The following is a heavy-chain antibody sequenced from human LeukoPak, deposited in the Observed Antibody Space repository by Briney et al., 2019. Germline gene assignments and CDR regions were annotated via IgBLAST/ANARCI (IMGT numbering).Heavy chain of an antibody. CDR1: GFTFSSYG. V-gene: IGHV3-30*18. Sequence: GGSLRLSCAASGFTFSSYGMHWVRQAPGKGLEWVAVISYDGSNKYYADSVKGRFTFSRDNSKNTLYLQMNSLRAEDTAVYYCAKDRLELRGPFDYWGQGTLVTVSS. CDR3: AKDRLELRGPFDY. CDR2: ISYDGSNK. J-gene: IGHJ4*02. D-gene: IGHD1-7*01.